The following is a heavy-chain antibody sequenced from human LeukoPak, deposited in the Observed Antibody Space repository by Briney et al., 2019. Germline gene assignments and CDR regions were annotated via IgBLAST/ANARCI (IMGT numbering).Heavy chain of an antibody. CDR2: INPSGGST. J-gene: IGHJ4*02. V-gene: IGHV1-46*01. Sequence: GASVKVSCKASGYTSTSYYMHWVRQAPGQGLEWMGIINPSGGSTSYAQKFQGRVTITVDESTKTAYMELSGLRSEDTAVYYCARDGGGIADPYYFDYWGQGTLVTVSS. CDR3: ARDGGGIADPYYFDY. D-gene: IGHD6-13*01. CDR1: GYTSTSYY.